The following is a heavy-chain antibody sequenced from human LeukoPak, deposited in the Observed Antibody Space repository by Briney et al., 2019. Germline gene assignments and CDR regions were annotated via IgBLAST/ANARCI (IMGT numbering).Heavy chain of an antibody. CDR3: ARAGDITIFGVVITGPNDY. Sequence: GASVKVSCKASGYTFTGYYMHWVRQAPGQGLEWMGWINPNSGGTNYAQKFQGRVTMTRDTSISTAYMELSRLRSDDTAVYYCARAGDITIFGVVITGPNDYWGREPWSPSPQ. V-gene: IGHV1-2*02. CDR2: INPNSGGT. D-gene: IGHD3-3*01. CDR1: GYTFTGYY. J-gene: IGHJ4*02.